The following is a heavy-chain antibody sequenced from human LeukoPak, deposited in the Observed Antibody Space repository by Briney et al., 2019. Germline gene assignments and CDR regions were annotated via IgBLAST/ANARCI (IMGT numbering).Heavy chain of an antibody. CDR2: IYYSGST. CDR1: GGSFSGYY. J-gene: IGHJ3*02. CDR3: ARPLHVHDAFDI. V-gene: IGHV4-59*08. Sequence: SETLSLTCAVYGGSFSGYYWSWIRQPPGKGLEWIGYIYYSGSTNYNPSLKSRVTISVDTSKNQFSLKMNSVTAADTAVYYCARPLHVHDAFDIWGQGTMVTVSS.